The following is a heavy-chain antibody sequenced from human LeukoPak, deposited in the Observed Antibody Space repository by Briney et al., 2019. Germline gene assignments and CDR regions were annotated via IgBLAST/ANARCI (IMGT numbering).Heavy chain of an antibody. CDR1: GGAFSSYA. Sequence: GASVKVSCKASGGAFSSYAISWVRQAPGQGLEWVGRIIPIFGTANYAQKFQGRVTITTDESTSTAYMELSSLRSEDTAVYYCARAVLRFPKTYYYYMDVWGKGTTVTVSS. CDR3: ARAVLRFPKTYYYYMDV. J-gene: IGHJ6*03. CDR2: IIPIFGTA. V-gene: IGHV1-69*05. D-gene: IGHD3-3*01.